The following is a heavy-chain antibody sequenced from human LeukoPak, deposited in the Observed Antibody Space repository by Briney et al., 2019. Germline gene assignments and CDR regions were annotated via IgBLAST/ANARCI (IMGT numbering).Heavy chain of an antibody. J-gene: IGHJ5*02. CDR1: GGSFSGYY. V-gene: IGHV4-59*12. CDR3: ARESDSSGFNWFDP. Sequence: SETLSLTCAVYGGSFSGYYWSWIRQPPGKGLEWIGYIYYSGSTNYNPSLKSRVTISVDTSKNQFSLKLSSVTAADTAVYYCARESDSSGFNWFDPWGQGTLVTVSS. D-gene: IGHD3-22*01. CDR2: IYYSGST.